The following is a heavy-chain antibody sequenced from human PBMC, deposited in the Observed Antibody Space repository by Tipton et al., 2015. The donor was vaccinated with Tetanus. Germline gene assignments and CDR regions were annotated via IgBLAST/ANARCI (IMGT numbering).Heavy chain of an antibody. CDR3: ARGLPREPFYLDY. CDR2: ISSSGST. D-gene: IGHD1-26*01. V-gene: IGHV4-61*08. J-gene: IGHJ4*02. CDR1: GDSLRSGDRN. Sequence: TLSLTCTVSGDSLRSGDRNWSWIRQAPGKGLEWLAYISSSGSTNSDYFLKSRISISRHTSKNQFSLWLTSVTAADTAVYFCARGLPREPFYLDYWGQGKQVTVSS.